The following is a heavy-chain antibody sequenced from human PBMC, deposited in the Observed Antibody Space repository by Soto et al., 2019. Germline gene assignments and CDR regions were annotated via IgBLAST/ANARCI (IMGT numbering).Heavy chain of an antibody. V-gene: IGHV3-23*01. CDR3: AKDSGGAGRDY. J-gene: IGHJ4*02. Sequence: EVQLLESGGGLVQPGGSLRLSCAASGLTFSSHALMWVRQAPGKGLEWVSAISGSAINTYYADSVKGRFTISRDNSKNTLYLQMNSLSAEDTAVYYCAKDSGGAGRDYWGQGTLVTVSS. D-gene: IGHD5-12*01. CDR2: ISGSAINT. CDR1: GLTFSSHA.